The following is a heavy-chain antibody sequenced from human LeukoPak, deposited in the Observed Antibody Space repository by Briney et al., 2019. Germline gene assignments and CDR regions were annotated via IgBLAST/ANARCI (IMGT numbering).Heavy chain of an antibody. V-gene: IGHV1-46*01. Sequence: ASVKVSCKASGYTFTTYYMHWVRQAPGQGLEWMAIINPSGGSTSYAQKFQGRITMTRDTSTSTVYMELSSLRSDDTAVYYCASSGAPRRFDYWGQGTLVTVSS. CDR1: GYTFTTYY. CDR3: ASSGAPRRFDY. D-gene: IGHD1-26*01. J-gene: IGHJ4*02. CDR2: INPSGGST.